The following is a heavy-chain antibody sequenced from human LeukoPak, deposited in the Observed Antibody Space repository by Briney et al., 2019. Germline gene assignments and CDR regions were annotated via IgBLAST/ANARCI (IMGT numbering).Heavy chain of an antibody. V-gene: IGHV4-4*07. CDR3: ARVSSSWYQDWYFDL. J-gene: IGHJ2*01. CDR2: IDTSGNT. D-gene: IGHD6-13*01. CDR1: GGSISSYY. Sequence: SETLSLTCTVSGGSISSYYWSWIRQPAGKGMEWIGRIDTSGNTNYKPSLKSRVTMSVDTSKNQFSLKLNSVTAADTAVYYCARVSSSWYQDWYFDLWGRGTLVTVSS.